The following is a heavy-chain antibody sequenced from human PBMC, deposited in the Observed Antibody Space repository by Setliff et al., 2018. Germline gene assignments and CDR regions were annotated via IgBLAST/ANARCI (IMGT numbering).Heavy chain of an antibody. CDR1: GGSFSGYY. CDR3: ARRETYYNFWSGYYAY. J-gene: IGHJ4*02. V-gene: IGHV4-34*01. D-gene: IGHD3-3*01. Sequence: SETLSLTCAVYGGSFSGYYWSWIRQPPGKGLEWIGEINHSGSTNYNPSLKSRVTISVDTSKNQFSLKLNSVTAADTAVYYCARRETYYNFWSGYYAYWGQGTLVTVSS. CDR2: INHSGST.